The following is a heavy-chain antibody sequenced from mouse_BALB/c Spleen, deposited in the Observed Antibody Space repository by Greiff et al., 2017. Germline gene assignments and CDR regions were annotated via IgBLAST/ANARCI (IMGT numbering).Heavy chain of an antibody. D-gene: IGHD4-1*01. CDR1: GFAFSSYD. CDR2: ISSGGGST. J-gene: IGHJ2*01. Sequence: EVKLMESGGGLVKPGGSLKLSCAASGFAFSSYDMSWVRQTPEKRLEWVAYISSGGGSTYYPDTVKGRFTISRDNAKNTLYLQMSSLKSEDTAMYYCARHGTGGYFDYWGQGTTLTVSS. V-gene: IGHV5-12-1*01. CDR3: ARHGTGGYFDY.